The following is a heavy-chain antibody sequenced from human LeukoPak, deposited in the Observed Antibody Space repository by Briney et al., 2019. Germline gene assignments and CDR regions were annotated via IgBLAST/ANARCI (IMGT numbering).Heavy chain of an antibody. CDR3: ARELPIPAAGWQIHN. CDR2: IRTNGGST. J-gene: IGHJ1*01. CDR1: GFTFGNYA. Sequence: GGSLRLSCAASGFTFGNYAMSWVRQAPGKGLEWVSSIRTNGGSTYYADSVKGRFTISRDNSRNTLYLQSNRLKAEDTAVYYCARELPIPAAGWQIHNWGQGTLVTVSS. V-gene: IGHV3-23*01. D-gene: IGHD6-13*01.